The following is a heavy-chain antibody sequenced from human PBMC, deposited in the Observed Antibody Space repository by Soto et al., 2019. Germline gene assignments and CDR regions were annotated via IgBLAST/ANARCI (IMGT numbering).Heavy chain of an antibody. J-gene: IGHJ4*02. Sequence: QVQLVESGGGVVQPGRSLRLSCAASGFTFSSYGMHWVRQAPGKGLEWVAVISYDGSNKYYADSVKGRFTISRDNSKNTLYLQMNSLRAEDTAVYYCAKGGGSSWYGNLGQGTLVTVSS. V-gene: IGHV3-30*18. CDR2: ISYDGSNK. CDR3: AKGGGSSWYGN. CDR1: GFTFSSYG. D-gene: IGHD6-13*01.